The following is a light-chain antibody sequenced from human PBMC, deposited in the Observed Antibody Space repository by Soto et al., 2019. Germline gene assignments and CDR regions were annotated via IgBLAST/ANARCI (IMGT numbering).Light chain of an antibody. CDR2: KAS. CDR3: QQYNTYPWT. V-gene: IGKV1-5*03. J-gene: IGKJ1*01. CDR1: QSISSW. Sequence: EIKMTQSPSTLSASEGGRVPLSCRASQSISSWLAWYQQTPGKAPKLLIYKASNLESGVPSRFSGSGSGTEFTLTISSLQPDDFATYYCQQYNTYPWTFGQGTKV.